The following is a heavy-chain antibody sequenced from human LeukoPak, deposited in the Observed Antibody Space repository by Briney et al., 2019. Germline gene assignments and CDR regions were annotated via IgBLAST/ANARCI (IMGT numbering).Heavy chain of an antibody. CDR2: INHSGST. CDR3: ASRYSSSWYYFDY. J-gene: IGHJ4*02. V-gene: IGHV4-34*01. CDR1: GGSFSGYY. Sequence: SETLSLTCAVYGGSFSGYYWSWIRQPPGKGLEWIGEINHSGSTNYNPSLTSRVTISVDTSKNQFSLKLSSVTAADTAVYYCASRYSSSWYYFDYWGQGTLVTVSS. D-gene: IGHD6-13*01.